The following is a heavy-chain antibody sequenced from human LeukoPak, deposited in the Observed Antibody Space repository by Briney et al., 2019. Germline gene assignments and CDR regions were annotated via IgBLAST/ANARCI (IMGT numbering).Heavy chain of an antibody. V-gene: IGHV1-18*04. D-gene: IGHD3-10*01. Sequence: GASVKVSCKASGYTFTAYNIHWVRQAPGQGPEWMGWISAYNGDIIYGQKFQGRVTMTTDTSTSTAYMELRSLRSDDTAVYYCTRDLGTYKSYGSIFFDYWGQGALVTVSS. CDR2: ISAYNGDI. CDR3: TRDLGTYKSYGSIFFDY. CDR1: GYTFTAYN. J-gene: IGHJ4*02.